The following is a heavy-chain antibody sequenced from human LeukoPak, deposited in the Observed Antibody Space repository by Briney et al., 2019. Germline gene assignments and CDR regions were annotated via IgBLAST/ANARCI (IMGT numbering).Heavy chain of an antibody. CDR2: MYGGGNT. D-gene: IGHD1-26*01. CDR1: GFTFSSYA. V-gene: IGHV3-66*01. Sequence: GGSLRLSCAASGFTFSSYAMSWVRQAPGKGLEWVSIMYGGGNTYYADSVKGRFILSRDNSKNTLFLQMNSLRVEDTAVYFCARDLEVGTKDAFDVWGQGTLVTVSS. J-gene: IGHJ3*01. CDR3: ARDLEVGTKDAFDV.